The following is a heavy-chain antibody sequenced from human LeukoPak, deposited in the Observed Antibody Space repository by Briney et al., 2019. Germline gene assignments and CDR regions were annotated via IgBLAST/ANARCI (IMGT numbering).Heavy chain of an antibody. CDR2: IIPIFGTA. CDR3: ACFSRGSSSDIDY. Sequence: EASVKVSCKASGGTFSSYAISWVRQAPGQGLEWMGGIIPIFGTANYAQKFQGRVTITTDESTSTAYMELSSLRSEDTAVYYCACFSRGSSSDIDYWGQGTLVTVSS. CDR1: GGTFSSYA. J-gene: IGHJ4*02. V-gene: IGHV1-69*05. D-gene: IGHD6-6*01.